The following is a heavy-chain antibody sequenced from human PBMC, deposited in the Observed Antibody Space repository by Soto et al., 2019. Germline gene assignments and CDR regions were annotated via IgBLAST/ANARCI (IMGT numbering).Heavy chain of an antibody. CDR3: ARTLGGGYSYGTTNWFDP. CDR1: GFSLSTSGMC. V-gene: IGHV2-70*01. J-gene: IGHJ5*02. CDR2: IDWDDDK. D-gene: IGHD5-18*01. Sequence: SGPTLVNPTQTLTLTCTFSGFSLSTSGMCVSWIRQPPGKALEWLALIDWDDDKYYSTSLKTRLTISKDTSKNQVVLTMTNMDPVDTATYYCARTLGGGYSYGTTNWFDPWGQGTLVTVSS.